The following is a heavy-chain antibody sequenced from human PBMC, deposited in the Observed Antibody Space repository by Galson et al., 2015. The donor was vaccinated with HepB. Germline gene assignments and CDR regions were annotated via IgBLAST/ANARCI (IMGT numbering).Heavy chain of an antibody. J-gene: IGHJ4*02. Sequence: SLRLSCAASGFTFSSFWMHWVRQAPGKGLVWVSRIDGDESDTSYADSVKGRFTISRDNAKNTLYLQMNSLRAEDTAVYYCARALSGAVGFDYWGQGTLVTVSS. CDR3: ARALSGAVGFDY. CDR1: GFTFSSFW. D-gene: IGHD6-13*01. CDR2: IDGDESDT. V-gene: IGHV3-74*01.